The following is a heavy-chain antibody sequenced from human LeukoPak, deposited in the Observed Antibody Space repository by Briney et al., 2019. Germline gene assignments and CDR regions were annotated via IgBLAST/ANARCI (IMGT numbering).Heavy chain of an antibody. Sequence: SETLSLTCTVSGGSISSYHWSWIRQPPGKGLECIGYIYYSGSTHYNPSLKSRVTISVDTSKNQFSLKLSSVTAEDTAVYYCARDPYFSGYDSRVIDHWGQGNLVTVSS. D-gene: IGHD5-12*01. CDR2: IYYSGST. CDR3: ARDPYFSGYDSRVIDH. J-gene: IGHJ4*02. V-gene: IGHV4-59*01. CDR1: GGSISSYH.